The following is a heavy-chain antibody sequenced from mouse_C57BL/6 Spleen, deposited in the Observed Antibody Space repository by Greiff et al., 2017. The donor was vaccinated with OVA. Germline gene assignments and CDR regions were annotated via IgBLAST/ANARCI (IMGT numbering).Heavy chain of an antibody. CDR3: SRLYYYGSNYYYAMDD. V-gene: IGHV8-8*01. CDR1: GFSLSTFGMG. J-gene: IGHJ4*01. Sequence: QVQLKVSGPGILQPSQTLSLTCSFSGFSLSTFGMGVGWIRQPSGKGLEWLAHIWWDDDKYYNPALKSRLTSAKETSNNQVFLKIANVDTADTATYYCSRLYYYGSNYYYAMDDWGPGTSVTVSS. CDR2: IWWDDDK. D-gene: IGHD1-1*01.